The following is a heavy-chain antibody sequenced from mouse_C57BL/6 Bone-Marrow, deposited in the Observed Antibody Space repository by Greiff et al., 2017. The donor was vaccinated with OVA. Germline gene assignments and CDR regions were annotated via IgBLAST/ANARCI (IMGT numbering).Heavy chain of an antibody. Sequence: QVQLQQSGAELVRPGASVTLSCKASGYTFTDYEMHWVKQTPVHGLEWIGAIDPETGGTAYNQKFKGKAILTADKSSSTAYMELRSLTSEDSAVYYCTRWGSSLYYFDYWGQGTTLTVSS. D-gene: IGHD1-1*01. J-gene: IGHJ2*01. CDR2: IDPETGGT. CDR1: GYTFTDYE. CDR3: TRWGSSLYYFDY. V-gene: IGHV1-15*01.